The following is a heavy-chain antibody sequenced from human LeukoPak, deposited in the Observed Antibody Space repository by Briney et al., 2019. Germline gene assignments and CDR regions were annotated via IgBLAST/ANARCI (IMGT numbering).Heavy chain of an antibody. Sequence: ASVKVSCKASGYTFTSYGISWVRQAPGQGLEWMGWISAYNGNTNYAQKLRGRVTMTTDTSTSTAYMELRSLRSDDTAVYYCARETLAGAYELWFDPWGQGTLVTVSS. CDR1: GYTFTSYG. J-gene: IGHJ5*02. CDR3: ARETLAGAYELWFDP. D-gene: IGHD3-16*01. V-gene: IGHV1-18*01. CDR2: ISAYNGNT.